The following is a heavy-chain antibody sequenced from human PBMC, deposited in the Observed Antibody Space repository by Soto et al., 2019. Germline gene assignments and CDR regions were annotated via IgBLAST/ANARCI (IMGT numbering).Heavy chain of an antibody. J-gene: IGHJ4*02. CDR2: SYHSGST. CDR1: GGSISSSNW. V-gene: IGHV4-4*02. D-gene: IGHD6-13*01. CDR3: AGDGIAAAAGMGDY. Sequence: QVQLQESGPGLVKPSGTLSLTCAVSGGSISSSNWWSWVRQLPGKGLEGIGESYHSGSTNYNPSLTNRVTISVDNSKNQFSLKLSSVTAADTAVYYCAGDGIAAAAGMGDYWGQGTLVTVSS.